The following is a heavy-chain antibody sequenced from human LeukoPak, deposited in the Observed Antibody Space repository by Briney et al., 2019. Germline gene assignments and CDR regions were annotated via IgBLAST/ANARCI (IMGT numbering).Heavy chain of an antibody. V-gene: IGHV4-4*02. CDR3: ARLAIAVTPYYFDF. Sequence: SGTLSLTCAVSGGSISSSNWWSWVRQPPGKGLEWIGDVYHSGSTNYNASLESRVTISIDKSKNQFSLKPSSVTAADTAVYYCARLAIAVTPYYFDFWGQGTLVTVSS. J-gene: IGHJ4*02. CDR1: GGSISSSNW. D-gene: IGHD6-19*01. CDR2: VYHSGST.